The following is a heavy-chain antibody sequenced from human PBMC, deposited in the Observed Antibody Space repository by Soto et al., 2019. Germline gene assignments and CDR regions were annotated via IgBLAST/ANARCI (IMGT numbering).Heavy chain of an antibody. Sequence: GGSLRLSCAASGFTFSSYSMNWVRQAPGEGLEWVSYISSSSSTIYYADSVKGRFTISKVNAKNSLYLQMNSLRAEDTAVYYCARDPSRAAGTPDYWGQGTLVTVSS. CDR2: ISSSSSTI. D-gene: IGHD6-13*01. CDR1: GFTFSSYS. V-gene: IGHV3-48*01. CDR3: ARDPSRAAGTPDY. J-gene: IGHJ4*02.